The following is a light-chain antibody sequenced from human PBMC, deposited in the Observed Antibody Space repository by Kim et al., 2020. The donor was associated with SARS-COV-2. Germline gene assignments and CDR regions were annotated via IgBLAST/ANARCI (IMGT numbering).Light chain of an antibody. CDR1: NIGSKS. V-gene: IGLV3-21*04. Sequence: APGKTAGITCGGNNIGSKSVHWYQQKPGQAPVLVIYYDSDRHSGIPERFSGSNSGNTATLTISRVEAGDEADYYCQVWDSSSDHWVFGGGTQLTVL. J-gene: IGLJ3*02. CDR3: QVWDSSSDHWV. CDR2: YDS.